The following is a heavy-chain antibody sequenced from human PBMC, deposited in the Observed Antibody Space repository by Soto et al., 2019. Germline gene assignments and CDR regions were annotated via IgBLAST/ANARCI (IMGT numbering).Heavy chain of an antibody. CDR2: IYWDDDK. CDR3: AHIPNYYQYDWFDP. Sequence: QITLKESGPTLVKPTQTLTLTCTFSGFSLTTRGVGVGSIRQPPGKALECLALIYWDDDKRYSPSLQSTLSLTKDTSKNQVVLTMTNVDPVDTATYYCAHIPNYYQYDWFDPWGQGTLVSVSS. V-gene: IGHV2-5*02. D-gene: IGHD3-16*01. J-gene: IGHJ5*02. CDR1: GFSLTTRGVG.